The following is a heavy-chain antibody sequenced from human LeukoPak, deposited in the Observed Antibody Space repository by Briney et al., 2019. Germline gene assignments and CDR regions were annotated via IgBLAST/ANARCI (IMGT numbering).Heavy chain of an antibody. CDR1: GFTFDDYA. CDR3: AKDSTYYYASGSHRFDP. V-gene: IGHV3-9*01. J-gene: IGHJ5*02. CDR2: ISWNSGSI. D-gene: IGHD3-10*01. Sequence: GGSLRLSCVASGFTFDDYAMHWVRQGPGKGLEWVSGISWNSGSIDYADSVKGRFTISRDNTKNSLYLQMNSLRDEDTAFYYCAKDSTYYYASGSHRFDPWGQGTLVTVSS.